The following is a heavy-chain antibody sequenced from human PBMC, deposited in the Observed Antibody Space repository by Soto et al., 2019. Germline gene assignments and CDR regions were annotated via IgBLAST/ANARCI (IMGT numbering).Heavy chain of an antibody. J-gene: IGHJ4*02. CDR1: GGTFSNDI. Sequence: SVKVSCKASGGTFSNDIITWVRQAPGQGLEWMGRIIPLLDITNYAQKFQGRVTITADKSTSTAYMELNSLRSEDTAVYYCVRDSPIGSTYSRYDGLDYWGQRTLVTGSS. CDR3: VRDSPIGSTYSRYDGLDY. D-gene: IGHD5-12*01. CDR2: IIPLLDIT. V-gene: IGHV1-69*04.